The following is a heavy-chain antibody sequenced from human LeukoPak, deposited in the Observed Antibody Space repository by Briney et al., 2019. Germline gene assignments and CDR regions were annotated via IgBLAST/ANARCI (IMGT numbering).Heavy chain of an antibody. D-gene: IGHD3-22*01. V-gene: IGHV4-59*01. CDR2: IYYHGNT. CDR1: GASISISY. J-gene: IGHJ3*02. Sequence: PSGTLSLTSTVSGASISISYCRWVRQPPGKRLEWIGFIYYHGNTNSNPSLKSRVTISVDTSKNQFSLKLTSVTAADTAVYYCVTGNYVNRGYSSSSDIWGQGAMVTVSS. CDR3: VTGNYVNRGYSSSSDI.